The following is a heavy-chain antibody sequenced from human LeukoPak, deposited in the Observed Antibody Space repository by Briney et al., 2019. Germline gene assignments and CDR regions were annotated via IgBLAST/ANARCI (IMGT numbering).Heavy chain of an antibody. V-gene: IGHV3-20*04. CDR2: INWNGGST. CDR1: GFTFDDYG. J-gene: IGHJ6*03. CDR3: ARKEIEGYCSGGSCYEDYYYMDV. D-gene: IGHD2-15*01. Sequence: PGGSLRLSCAASGFTFDDYGMSWVRQAPGKGLEWVSGINWNGGSTGYADSVKGRFTISRDNAKNSLYLQMNSLRAEDTALYYCARKEIEGYCSGGSCYEDYYYMDVWGKGTTVTVSS.